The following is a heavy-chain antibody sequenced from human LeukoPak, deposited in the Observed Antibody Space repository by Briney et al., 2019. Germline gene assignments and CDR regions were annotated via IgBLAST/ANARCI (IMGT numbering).Heavy chain of an antibody. CDR3: ARLYRATDAFDI. V-gene: IGHV4-59*08. CDR2: IYYSGST. CDR1: GGSFSSYY. Sequence: SETLSLTCAVYGGSFSSYYWSWIRQPPGKGLEWIGYIYYSGSTNYNPSLKSRVTISVDTSKNQFSLKLSSVTAADTAVYYCARLYRATDAFDIWGQGTMVTVSS. J-gene: IGHJ3*02. D-gene: IGHD1-26*01.